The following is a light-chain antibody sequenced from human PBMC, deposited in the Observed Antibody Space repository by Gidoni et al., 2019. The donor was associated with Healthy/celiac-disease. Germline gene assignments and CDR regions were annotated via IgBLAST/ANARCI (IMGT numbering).Light chain of an antibody. Sequence: DIVMTQSPDSLAVSLGERATINCKSSQSVLYSSNNKNYLAWYQQKPGQPPKLLIYWASTRESGVLDRFSGSGSGTDFTLTISSLQAEDVAVYYCQQYYSTPPSFGQXTKLEIK. V-gene: IGKV4-1*01. J-gene: IGKJ2*03. CDR1: QSVLYSSNNKNY. CDR3: QQYYSTPPS. CDR2: WAS.